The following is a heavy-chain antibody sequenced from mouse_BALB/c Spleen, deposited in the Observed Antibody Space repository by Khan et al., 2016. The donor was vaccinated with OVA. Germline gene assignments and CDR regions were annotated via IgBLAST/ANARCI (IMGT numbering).Heavy chain of an antibody. J-gene: IGHJ3*01. Sequence: QVQLKESGPGLVAPSQSLSITCTVSGFSLTSYGVHWVRQPPGKGLEWLGVLWACGSTNYNSALMSRLSISKDNSKNQVFLKMNSLQTDDTAMYYCARPYYGSAWFAYWGQGTLVTVSA. CDR3: ARPYYGSAWFAY. D-gene: IGHD1-1*01. CDR2: LWACGST. CDR1: GFSLTSYG. V-gene: IGHV2-9*02.